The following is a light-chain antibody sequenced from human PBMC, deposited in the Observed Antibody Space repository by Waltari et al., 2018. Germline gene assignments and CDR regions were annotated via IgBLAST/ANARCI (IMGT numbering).Light chain of an antibody. CDR2: GAS. Sequence: EIVMTPSPATLSLSPGERATLSCRASQSVSSSLAWYQQKPGQAPRLLIYGASSRATGIPDRFSGSGSGTDFTLTISSLEPEDVAVYYCLQRSNWPWTFGQGTKVEIK. CDR1: QSVSSS. J-gene: IGKJ1*01. V-gene: IGKV3-15*01. CDR3: LQRSNWPWT.